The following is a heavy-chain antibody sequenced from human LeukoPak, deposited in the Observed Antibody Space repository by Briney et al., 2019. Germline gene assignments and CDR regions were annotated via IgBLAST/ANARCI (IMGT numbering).Heavy chain of an antibody. V-gene: IGHV3-7*01. CDR3: ARAMVRGVKIFDY. Sequence: GGSLRLSCAASGFTFSSYWMSWVRQAPGKGLEGVANIKQDGSEKYYVDSVKGRFTISRDNAKNSPYLQMNSLRAEDTAVYYCARAMVRGVKIFDYWGQGTLVTVSS. J-gene: IGHJ4*02. CDR2: IKQDGSEK. D-gene: IGHD3-10*01. CDR1: GFTFSSYW.